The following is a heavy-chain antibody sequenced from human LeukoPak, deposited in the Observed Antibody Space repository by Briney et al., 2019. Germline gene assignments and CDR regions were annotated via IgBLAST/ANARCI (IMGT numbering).Heavy chain of an antibody. CDR3: ARVFNFWSGYYRDS. D-gene: IGHD3-3*01. V-gene: IGHV3-7*04. CDR2: IKQDGSEK. J-gene: IGHJ4*02. Sequence: GGSLRLSCAASGFTFSSYWMSWVRQAPGKGLEWVANIKQDGSEKYYVDSVKGRFTASRDNAKNSLYLQMYSLRAEDTAVYYCARVFNFWSGYYRDSWGQGTLVTVSS. CDR1: GFTFSSYW.